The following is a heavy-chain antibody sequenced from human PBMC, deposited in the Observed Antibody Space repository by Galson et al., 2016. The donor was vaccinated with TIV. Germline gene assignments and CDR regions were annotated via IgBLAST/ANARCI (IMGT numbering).Heavy chain of an antibody. Sequence: SLRLSCAASGFTFSNYWMTWVRQAPGKGLGWVANIKGDGSQIHYMDSVKGRFTISRDNAKNSLDLQMNSLRAEDTAFYYCARDGNYRDSSAIFYDAFDIWGQGTTVTVSS. V-gene: IGHV3-7*01. CDR1: GFTFSNYW. D-gene: IGHD3-22*01. CDR3: ARDGNYRDSSAIFYDAFDI. CDR2: IKGDGSQI. J-gene: IGHJ3*02.